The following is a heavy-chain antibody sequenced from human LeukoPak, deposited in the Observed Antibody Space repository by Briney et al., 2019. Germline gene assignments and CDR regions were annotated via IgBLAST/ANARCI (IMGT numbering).Heavy chain of an antibody. CDR3: ATGYYEPFAT. V-gene: IGHV4-34*01. CDR1: GGSFSGYY. J-gene: IGHJ5*02. Sequence: PSETLSLTCAVYGGSFSGYYWSWIRQPPGKGLEWIGEINHSGSTNYNPSLKSRVSISLDTPKKQFSLRLRSLTSADSAVYYCATGYYEPFATWGPGILVTVSS. CDR2: INHSGST. D-gene: IGHD2/OR15-2a*01.